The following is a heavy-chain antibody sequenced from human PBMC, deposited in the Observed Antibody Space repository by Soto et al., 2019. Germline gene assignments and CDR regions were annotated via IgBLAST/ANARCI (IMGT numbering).Heavy chain of an antibody. V-gene: IGHV3-48*01. CDR3: ARDELYCRSPSCYKSGAIYTGFAP. D-gene: IGHD2-2*02. CDR2: ISSSSSTI. J-gene: IGHJ5*02. CDR1: GFTFSSYS. Sequence: EVQLVESGGGLVQPGGSLRLSCAASGFTFSSYSMNWVRQAPGKGLEWVSYISSSSSTIYYADSVKGRFTISRDNAKNSLYLQMNGVRAEDRVVYYCARDELYCRSPSCYKSGAIYTGFAPWGQGPLAPVPS.